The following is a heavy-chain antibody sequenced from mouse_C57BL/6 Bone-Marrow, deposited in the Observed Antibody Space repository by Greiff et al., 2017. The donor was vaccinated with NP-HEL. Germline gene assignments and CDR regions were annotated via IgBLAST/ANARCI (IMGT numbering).Heavy chain of an antibody. Sequence: QVQLQQPGAELVMPGASVKLSCKASGYTFTSYWMHWVKQRPGQGLEWIGVIYPSDSNTNYNQKFKGKSTLTVDKSSSTAYMQLSRLTLEYSAVYYCARWNYYYGSSYFDYWGQGTTLTVSS. D-gene: IGHD1-1*01. CDR2: IYPSDSNT. CDR3: ARWNYYYGSSYFDY. V-gene: IGHV1-69*01. CDR1: GYTFTSYW. J-gene: IGHJ2*01.